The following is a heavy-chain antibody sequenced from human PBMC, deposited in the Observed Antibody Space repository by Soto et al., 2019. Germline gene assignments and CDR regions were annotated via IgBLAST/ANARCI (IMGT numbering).Heavy chain of an antibody. J-gene: IGHJ4*02. CDR3: ASSPQKLIAVAPFDY. CDR1: GYTFTGYY. V-gene: IGHV1-2*02. D-gene: IGHD6-19*01. CDR2: INPNSGGT. Sequence: ASVKVSCKASGYTFTGYYMHWVRQAPGQGLEWMGWINPNSGGTNYAQKFQGRGTMTRDTSISTAYMELSRLRSDDTAVYYCASSPQKLIAVAPFDYWGQGTLVTVSS.